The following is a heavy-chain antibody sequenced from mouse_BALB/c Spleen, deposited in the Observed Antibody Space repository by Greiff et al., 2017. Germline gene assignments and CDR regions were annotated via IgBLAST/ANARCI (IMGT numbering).Heavy chain of an antibody. CDR3: ARNYELPWFAY. J-gene: IGHJ3*01. CDR1: GFTFSSFG. CDR2: ISSGGST. Sequence: EVQVVESGGGLVQPGGSRKLSCAASGFTFSSFGMHWVRQAPEKGLEWVASISSGGSTYYPDSVKGRFTISRDNARNILYLQMSSLRSEDTAMYYCARNYELPWFAYWGQGTLVTVSA. D-gene: IGHD2-4*01. V-gene: IGHV5-6-5*01.